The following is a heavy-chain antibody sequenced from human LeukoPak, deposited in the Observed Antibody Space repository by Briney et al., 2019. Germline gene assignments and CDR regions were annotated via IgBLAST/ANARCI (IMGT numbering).Heavy chain of an antibody. D-gene: IGHD3-22*01. CDR2: ITWDSDST. J-gene: IGHJ3*02. V-gene: IGHV3-43D*03. CDR3: ARAQYYYDSSGYPLNDAFDI. Sequence: GGSLRLSCAASGFTFDEYAMHWVRQAPGKGLEWVSLITWDSDSTYYADSVKGRFTISRDNSKNTLYLQMNSLRAEDTAVYYCARAQYYYDSSGYPLNDAFDIWGQGTMVTVSS. CDR1: GFTFDEYA.